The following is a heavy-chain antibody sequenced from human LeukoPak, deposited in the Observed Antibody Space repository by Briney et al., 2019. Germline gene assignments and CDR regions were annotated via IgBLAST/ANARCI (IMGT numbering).Heavy chain of an antibody. Sequence: GGSLRLSCAASGFAFNTYSMSWVRQAPGKGLEWVSVIGGDGTTTFYADSVKGRFTISRDNSKNMVYLQMNGLRADDTAVYYCANRNYYGSGSYDDWGQGTLVTVSS. V-gene: IGHV3-23*01. CDR3: ANRNYYGSGSYDD. J-gene: IGHJ4*02. CDR1: GFAFNTYS. D-gene: IGHD3-10*01. CDR2: IGGDGTTT.